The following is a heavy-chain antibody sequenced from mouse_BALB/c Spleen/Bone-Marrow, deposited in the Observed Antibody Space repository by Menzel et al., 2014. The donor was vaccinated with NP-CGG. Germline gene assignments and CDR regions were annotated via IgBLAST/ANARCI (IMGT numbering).Heavy chain of an antibody. V-gene: IGHV14-3*02. CDR1: GFNINDTY. D-gene: IGHD2-4*01. CDR3: AGLRPRFEFAY. Sequence: EVKLVESGAELVKPGASVKLSCTASGFNINDTYMHWVKQRPEQGLEWIGRIDPANGNTKYDPKFQGKATITTDTSSNTAYLQLSSLTSEDTADYYCAGLRPRFEFAYWGQGTLVTVSA. J-gene: IGHJ3*01. CDR2: IDPANGNT.